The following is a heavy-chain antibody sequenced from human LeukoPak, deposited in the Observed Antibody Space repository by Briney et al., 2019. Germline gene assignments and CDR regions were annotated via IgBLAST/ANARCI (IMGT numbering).Heavy chain of an antibody. CDR2: IYYSGST. V-gene: IGHV4-39*01. Sequence: SGTLSLTCTVSGGSISSSSYYWGWIRQPPGKGLEWIGSIYYSGSTYYNPSLKSRVTISVDTSKNQFSLKLSSVTAADTAVYYCARQGVDCGGDCYPYLDYWGQGTLVTVSS. D-gene: IGHD2-21*02. CDR3: ARQGVDCGGDCYPYLDY. J-gene: IGHJ4*02. CDR1: GGSISSSSYY.